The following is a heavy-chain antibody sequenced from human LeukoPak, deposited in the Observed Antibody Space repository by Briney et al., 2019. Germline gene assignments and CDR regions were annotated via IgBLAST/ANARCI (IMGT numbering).Heavy chain of an antibody. J-gene: IGHJ4*02. V-gene: IGHV3-48*01. CDR3: ARDYYGDYYFDY. Sequence: GGSLRLSCAASGFTFSSYTMNWVRQAPGKRLEWVSSISSSTSTIHYADSVKGRFTIFRDNAKSSLYLQMNSLRAEDTAVYFCARDYYGDYYFDYWGQGTLVTVSS. CDR2: ISSSTSTI. D-gene: IGHD4-17*01. CDR1: GFTFSSYT.